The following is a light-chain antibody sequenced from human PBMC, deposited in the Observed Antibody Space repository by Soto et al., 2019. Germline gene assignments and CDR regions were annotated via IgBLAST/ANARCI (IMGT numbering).Light chain of an antibody. Sequence: EIVLTQSPATLSLSPGERATLSCRASQSVSSYLAWYQQKPGQAPRLLIYDASNKATGIPARFSGSGSGTDFTLTISSLEPGDFAVYYCQQRSKWPFTFGPGTKVVI. CDR2: DAS. J-gene: IGKJ3*01. CDR3: QQRSKWPFT. V-gene: IGKV3-11*01. CDR1: QSVSSY.